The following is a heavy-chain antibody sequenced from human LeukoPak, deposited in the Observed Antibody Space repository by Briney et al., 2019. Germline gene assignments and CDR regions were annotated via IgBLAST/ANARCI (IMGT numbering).Heavy chain of an antibody. CDR2: ISGSGAST. J-gene: IGHJ4*02. CDR1: GFTLSTNA. V-gene: IGHV3-23*01. D-gene: IGHD1-26*01. Sequence: PGGSLRLSWLTSGFTLSTNAMSWVRQAPGKVLEWISGISGSGASTYYADSVKGRFTISRDDSRNTLYLQMNSLRGDDTAVYYCAKDVGKWESLHFFDYWGQGTLVTVSS. CDR3: AKDVGKWESLHFFDY.